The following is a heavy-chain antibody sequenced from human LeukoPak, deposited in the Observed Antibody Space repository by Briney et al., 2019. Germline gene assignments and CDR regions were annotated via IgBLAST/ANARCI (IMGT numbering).Heavy chain of an antibody. J-gene: IGHJ4*02. CDR3: ARAPTVLVGYCSSSSCQADY. Sequence: PGGSLRLSCAASGFTFRSYSMNWVRQAPGKGLEWVSAIDPSSIYIYYADSVKGRFTISRDNAENSLYLQMNSLRVEDTAVYYCARAPTVLVGYCSSSSCQADYWGQGTLVTVSS. CDR1: GFTFRSYS. D-gene: IGHD2-2*01. CDR2: IDPSSIYI. V-gene: IGHV3-21*01.